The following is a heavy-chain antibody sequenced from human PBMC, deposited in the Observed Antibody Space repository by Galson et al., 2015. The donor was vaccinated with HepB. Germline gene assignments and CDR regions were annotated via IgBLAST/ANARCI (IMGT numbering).Heavy chain of an antibody. J-gene: IGHJ3*02. CDR2: IIPIFGTA. V-gene: IGHV1-69*13. Sequence: SVKVSCKASGGTFSSYAISWVRQAPGQGLEWMGGIIPIFGTANYAQKFQGRVTITADESTSTAYMELSSLRSEDTAVYYCARGLFGYYDSKDAFDIWGQGTMVTVSS. CDR3: ARGLFGYYDSKDAFDI. D-gene: IGHD3-22*01. CDR1: GGTFSSYA.